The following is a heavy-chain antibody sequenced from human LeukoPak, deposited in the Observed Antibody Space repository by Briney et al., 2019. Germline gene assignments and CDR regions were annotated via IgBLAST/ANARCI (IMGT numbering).Heavy chain of an antibody. J-gene: IGHJ4*02. D-gene: IGHD3-22*01. Sequence: ASVKVSCKVSGYTLTELSMHWVRQAPGKGLEWMGGFDPEDGETIYAQKFQGRVTMTEETSTDTAYMELSSLRSEDTAVYYCATGRDSSGYYRPFDYWGQGTLVTVSS. V-gene: IGHV1-24*01. CDR1: GYTLTELS. CDR2: FDPEDGET. CDR3: ATGRDSSGYYRPFDY.